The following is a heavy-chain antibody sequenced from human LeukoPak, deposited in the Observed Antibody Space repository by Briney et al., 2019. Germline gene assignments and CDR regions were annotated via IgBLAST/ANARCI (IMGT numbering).Heavy chain of an antibody. CDR2: ISGSGVST. J-gene: IGHJ3*02. D-gene: IGHD3-22*01. CDR1: GFTFSSYV. CDR3: AKSAGITMIVRDTFDI. Sequence: GGSLRLSCAASGFTFSSYVMSWVRQAPGKGLEWVSGISGSGVSTYYADSVKGRFTISRDNSKSTLYLQMNSLRAEDTAVYYCAKSAGITMIVRDTFDIWGQGTMVTVSS. V-gene: IGHV3-23*01.